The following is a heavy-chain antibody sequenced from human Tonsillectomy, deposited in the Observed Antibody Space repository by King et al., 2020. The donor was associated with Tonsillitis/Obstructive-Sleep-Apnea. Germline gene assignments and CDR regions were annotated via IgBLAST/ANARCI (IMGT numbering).Heavy chain of an antibody. V-gene: IGHV4-34*01. D-gene: IGHD2-2*01. CDR2: INHSGST. CDR3: ARGLGSSTSCRSPSDY. Sequence: VQLQQWGAGLLKPSETLSLTCAVYGGSFSGYYWSWIRQPPGKGLEWIGEINHSGSTNYNPSLKSRVTISVDTSKNQFSLKLSSVTAADTAVYYCARGLGSSTSCRSPSDYWGQGTLVTVSS. J-gene: IGHJ4*02. CDR1: GGSFSGYY.